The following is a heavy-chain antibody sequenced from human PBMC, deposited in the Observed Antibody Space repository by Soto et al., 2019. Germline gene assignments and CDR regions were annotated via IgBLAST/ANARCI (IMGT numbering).Heavy chain of an antibody. CDR1: GFSLSTSGMC. CDR3: ALGCSGPKGFDYYYGMDV. CDR2: IDWDDDK. J-gene: IGHJ6*02. Sequence: GSGPTLVNPTQTLTLTCTFSGFSLSTSGMCVSWIRQPPGKALEWLALIDWDDDKYYSTSLKTRLTISKDTSKNQVVLTMTNMDPVDTATYYCALGCSGPKGFDYYYGMDVWGQGTTVTVSS. D-gene: IGHD2-15*01. V-gene: IGHV2-70*01.